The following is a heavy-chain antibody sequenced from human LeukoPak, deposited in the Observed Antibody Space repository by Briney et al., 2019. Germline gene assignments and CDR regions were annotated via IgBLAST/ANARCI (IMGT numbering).Heavy chain of an antibody. CDR1: GFTFSTYA. J-gene: IGHJ4*02. CDR2: ISGSGGT. Sequence: SGGSLRLSCAASGFTFSTYAMSWVRQAPGKGLEWVSGISGSGGTRYADSVKARFTISRDNSKNTLYLQMYSLRAEDTAVYYCAKGVVGHVVGSWGQGALVTVSS. CDR3: AKGVVGHVVGS. D-gene: IGHD3-16*01. V-gene: IGHV3-23*01.